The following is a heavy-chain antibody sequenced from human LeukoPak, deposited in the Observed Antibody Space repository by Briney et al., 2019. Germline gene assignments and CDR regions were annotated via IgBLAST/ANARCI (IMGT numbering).Heavy chain of an antibody. CDR2: ISSSGSTT. Sequence: KPGGSLRLSCAASGFTFSGYYMSWIRQAPGKGLEWVSYISSSGSTTYYADSVKGRFTISRDNAKNSLYLQMNSLRAEDTAVYYCARIGQVIAAAEISPFDYWGQGTLVTVSS. D-gene: IGHD6-13*01. CDR3: ARIGQVIAAAEISPFDY. J-gene: IGHJ4*02. V-gene: IGHV3-11*04. CDR1: GFTFSGYY.